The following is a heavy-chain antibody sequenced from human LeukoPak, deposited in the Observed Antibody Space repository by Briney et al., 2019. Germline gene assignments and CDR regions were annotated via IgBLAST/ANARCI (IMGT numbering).Heavy chain of an antibody. CDR3: ARGEVGSIGRLGH. J-gene: IGHJ4*02. CDR1: GYSISSGNY. Sequence: PSETLSLTCSVSGYSISSGNYWGWIRQPPGKTLEWIGSTYHSGSTQLHPSLHSRVTISVDTSKNQFFLNLSSVTATDTAVYYCARGEVGSIGRLGHWGQGILVTVSS. CDR2: TYHSGST. V-gene: IGHV4-38-2*02. D-gene: IGHD1-26*01.